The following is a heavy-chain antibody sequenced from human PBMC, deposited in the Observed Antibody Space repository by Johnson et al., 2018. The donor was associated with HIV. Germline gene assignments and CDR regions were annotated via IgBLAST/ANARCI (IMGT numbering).Heavy chain of an antibody. J-gene: IGHJ3*02. D-gene: IGHD2-21*02. Sequence: ELQLLESGGGLVQPGGSLRLSCAASGFTFSSYAMSWVRQAPGKGLEWVSGISWNSGSIGYADSVKGRFTISRDNAKNSLYLQMNSLRAEDTALYYCAKEEAYCGGDCLGAFDIWGQGTMVTVSS. CDR1: GFTFSSYA. CDR2: ISWNSGSI. CDR3: AKEEAYCGGDCLGAFDI. V-gene: IGHV3-9*01.